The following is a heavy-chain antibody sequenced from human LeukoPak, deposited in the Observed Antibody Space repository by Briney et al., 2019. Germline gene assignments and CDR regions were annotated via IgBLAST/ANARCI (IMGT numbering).Heavy chain of an antibody. J-gene: IGHJ4*02. Sequence: PSETLSLTCTVSGGSISSYYWSWIRQPPGKGLEWIGYIYYSGSTNYNPSLKSRVTISVDTSKNQFSLKLSSVTAADTAVYYCAYCSSTSCYAGGTFDYWGQGTLVTVSS. CDR2: IYYSGST. CDR1: GGSISSYY. D-gene: IGHD2-2*01. CDR3: AYCSSTSCYAGGTFDY. V-gene: IGHV4-59*08.